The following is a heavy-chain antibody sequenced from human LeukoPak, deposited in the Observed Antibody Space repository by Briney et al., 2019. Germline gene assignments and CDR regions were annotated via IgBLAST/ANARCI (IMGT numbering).Heavy chain of an antibody. CDR3: AGRGGVVVPAAMFSRAYYFDY. CDR2: IYHRGST. J-gene: IGHJ4*02. Sequence: PSETLSLTCAVSGYSISSGYYWGWTRPPPGKGLEGIGSIYHRGSTYYNPSLKRRVTISVATSKNQFSLKLSSVTAADPAVYYCAGRGGVVVPAAMFSRAYYFDYWGQGTLVTVSS. CDR1: GYSISSGYY. V-gene: IGHV4-38-2*01. D-gene: IGHD2-2*01.